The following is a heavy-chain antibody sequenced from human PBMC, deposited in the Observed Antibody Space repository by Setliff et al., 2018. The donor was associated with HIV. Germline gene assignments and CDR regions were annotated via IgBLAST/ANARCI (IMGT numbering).Heavy chain of an antibody. D-gene: IGHD5-12*01. CDR1: GDSITSGHFY. CDR2: ILDGRVT. V-gene: IGHV4-39*07. CDR3: AREISRYSGYEGRMDYFDY. Sequence: SETLSLTCTVSGDSITSGHFYWGWIRQAPGKGLEWIGNILDGRVTSFNPSLRGRVTISVDKSKNQFSLKLSSVTAADTAVYYCAREISRYSGYEGRMDYFDYWGQGTLVTVSS. J-gene: IGHJ4*02.